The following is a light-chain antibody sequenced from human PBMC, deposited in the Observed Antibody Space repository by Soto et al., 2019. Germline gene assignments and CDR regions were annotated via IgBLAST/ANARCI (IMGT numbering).Light chain of an antibody. V-gene: IGKV2-28*01. CDR3: MQSLETPWT. CDR2: LGS. J-gene: IGKJ1*01. CDR1: QSLLHSNGYNY. Sequence: EIVLTQSPLSLPVTPGEAASISCRSSQSLLHSNGYNYVDWYLQKPGQSPQLLIYLGSNRASGVPDRFSGSGSVTAFALKISRVEAEDVGVYYCMQSLETPWTFGQGTKV.